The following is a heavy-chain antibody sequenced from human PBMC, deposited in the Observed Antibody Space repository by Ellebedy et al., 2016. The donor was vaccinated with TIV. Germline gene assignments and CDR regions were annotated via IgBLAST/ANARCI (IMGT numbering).Heavy chain of an antibody. CDR1: GFTFDDYA. Sequence: SLKISCAASGFTFDDYAMHWVRQAPGKGLEWVSGIDWNGDTTGYADSVKGRFTMSRDNAKNSLYLQMDSLRAEDTAFYYCAKDSHSSVANEVDYWGQGTLVTVSS. CDR3: AKDSHSSVANEVDY. D-gene: IGHD4-11*01. CDR2: IDWNGDTT. J-gene: IGHJ4*02. V-gene: IGHV3-9*01.